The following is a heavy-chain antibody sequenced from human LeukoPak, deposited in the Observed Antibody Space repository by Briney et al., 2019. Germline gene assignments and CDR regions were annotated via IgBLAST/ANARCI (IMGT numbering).Heavy chain of an antibody. V-gene: IGHV1-24*01. D-gene: IGHD3-10*01. Sequence: ASVKVSCKVSGCTLTELSMHWVRQAPGKGLEWMGGFDPEDGETIYAQKFQGRVTMTEDTSTDTAYMELSSLRSEDTAVYYCAGMVRGRNWFDPWGQGTLVTVSS. CDR1: GCTLTELS. CDR2: FDPEDGET. CDR3: AGMVRGRNWFDP. J-gene: IGHJ5*02.